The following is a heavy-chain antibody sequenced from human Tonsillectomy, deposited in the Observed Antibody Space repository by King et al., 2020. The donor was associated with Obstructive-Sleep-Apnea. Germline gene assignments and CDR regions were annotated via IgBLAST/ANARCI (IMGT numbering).Heavy chain of an antibody. J-gene: IGHJ3*02. Sequence: VQLVESGGGLVQPARSLRLSCAAYGFTFDDYAMHWVRQAPGKGLEWVSGINWNSAIRVYADSVKRRFTISRDNGKNSLYLQMNSLRDEETAVYCCVKDIAVAGMVAFNMWGQGTMVTVSS. CDR2: INWNSAIR. CDR3: VKDIAVAGMVAFNM. D-gene: IGHD6-19*01. V-gene: IGHV3-9*01. CDR1: GFTFDDYA.